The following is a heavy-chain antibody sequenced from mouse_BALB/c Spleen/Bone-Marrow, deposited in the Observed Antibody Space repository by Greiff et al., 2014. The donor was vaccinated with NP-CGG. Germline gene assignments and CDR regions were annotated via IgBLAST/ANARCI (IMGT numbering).Heavy chain of an antibody. CDR3: ARVTSSAVGAMDY. V-gene: IGHV2-9*02. CDR1: GFSLTNYG. CDR2: IWAGGST. J-gene: IGHJ4*01. Sequence: LQESGPGLVAPSQSLSITCTVSGFSLTNYGVHWVRQPPGEGLEWLGVIWAGGSTNYNSALMSKLSISKDNSKSQVFLKMNSLQTDDTAMYYCARVTSSAVGAMDYWGQGTSVTVSS. D-gene: IGHD3-2*02.